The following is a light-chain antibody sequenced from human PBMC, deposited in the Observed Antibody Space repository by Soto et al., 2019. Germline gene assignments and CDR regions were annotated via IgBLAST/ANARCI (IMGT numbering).Light chain of an antibody. CDR2: AAS. J-gene: IGKJ5*01. Sequence: IQMTQSTSSVSASVGDRVTITCRSSEDISTWLAWYQQKPGKAPKLLIYAASSLQSGVPSRFSGSGSGTDFTLTISSLQTEDFATYYCQHADSFPLITFCQGTRLEIK. CDR1: EDISTW. CDR3: QHADSFPLIT. V-gene: IGKV1-12*01.